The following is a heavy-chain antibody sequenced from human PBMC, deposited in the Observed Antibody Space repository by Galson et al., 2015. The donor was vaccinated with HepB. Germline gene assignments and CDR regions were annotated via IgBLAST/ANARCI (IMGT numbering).Heavy chain of an antibody. CDR2: ISSSGSTI. D-gene: IGHD3-3*01. CDR1: GFTFSSYE. CDR3: ARTLEVGDFWSGWPDGAFDI. Sequence: SLRLSCAASGFTFSSYEMNWVRQAPGKGLEWVSYISSSGSTIYYADSVKGRFTISRDNAKNSLYLQMNSLRAEDTAVYYCARTLEVGDFWSGWPDGAFDIWGQGTMVTVSS. J-gene: IGHJ3*02. V-gene: IGHV3-48*03.